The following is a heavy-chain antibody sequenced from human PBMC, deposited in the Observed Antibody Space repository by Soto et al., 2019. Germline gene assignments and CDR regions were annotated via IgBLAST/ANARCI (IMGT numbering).Heavy chain of an antibody. J-gene: IGHJ3*02. CDR2: ISGTAGRT. D-gene: IGHD4-17*01. CDR1: GFIFTKNA. V-gene: IGHV3-23*01. Sequence: EVQVLESGGGLVQPGGSLRLSCAASGFIFTKNAMSWVRQAPGKGLEWLSGISGTAGRTYYVDSVKGRFTISRDTSKNTVYLQMNSLRAEDTAIYYCAGRTVTSSWTLDIWGQGTMVTVSS. CDR3: AGRTVTSSWTLDI.